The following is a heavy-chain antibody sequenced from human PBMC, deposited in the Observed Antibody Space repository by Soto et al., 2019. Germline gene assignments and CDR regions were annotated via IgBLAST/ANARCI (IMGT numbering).Heavy chain of an antibody. D-gene: IGHD3-22*01. CDR1: EFTFSNYA. V-gene: IGHV3-23*01. Sequence: GGSLRLSCAASEFTFSNYAMSWVRQAPGKGLEWVSAISYGGGTTYYADSVKGRFTVSRDNSKNTLYLQMNSLRAEDTAVYYCAKNPGYYYDSTGYHFDYWGQGTLVTVSS. CDR2: ISYGGGTT. CDR3: AKNPGYYYDSTGYHFDY. J-gene: IGHJ4*02.